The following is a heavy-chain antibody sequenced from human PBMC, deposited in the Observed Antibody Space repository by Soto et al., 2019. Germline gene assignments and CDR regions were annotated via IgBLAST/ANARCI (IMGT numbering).Heavy chain of an antibody. J-gene: IGHJ4*02. Sequence: PGGSLRLSCAASGFTFASYAMSWVRQAPRKGLEWVSGISGSGGNTYNADSVKGRFTISRDNSKNTLYLDMISLRAEDTAVYYCAKGLSIAAAGTFDYWGQGTLVTVSS. CDR1: GFTFASYA. V-gene: IGHV3-23*01. CDR3: AKGLSIAAAGTFDY. D-gene: IGHD6-13*01. CDR2: ISGSGGNT.